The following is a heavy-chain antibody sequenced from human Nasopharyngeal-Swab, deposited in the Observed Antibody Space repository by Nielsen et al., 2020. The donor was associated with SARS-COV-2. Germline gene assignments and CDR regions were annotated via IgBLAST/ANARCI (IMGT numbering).Heavy chain of an antibody. CDR2: MKQDGNEK. D-gene: IGHD5-18*01. V-gene: IGHV3-7*01. J-gene: IGHJ2*01. Sequence: GGSLRLSCAASGFTFSSYWMSWVRQAPGKGLEWVATMKQDGNEKWYVDSVKGRFTISRDNAKNSLFLRMISLRAEDTAVYYCARDRGIQLWDWGYFDLWGRGTLVTVSS. CDR3: ARDRGIQLWDWGYFDL. CDR1: GFTFSSYW.